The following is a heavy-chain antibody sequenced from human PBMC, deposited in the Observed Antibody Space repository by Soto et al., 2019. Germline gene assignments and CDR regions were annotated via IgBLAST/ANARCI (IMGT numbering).Heavy chain of an antibody. V-gene: IGHV3-9*01. CDR3: AKDTSSGGLAKGAFDI. Sequence: HPGGSLRLSCAASGFTFGDYAMHWVRQAPGKGLEWVSNINWNSGSIGYADSVKGRFTISRDNAKNSLYLQMNSVRAEDTALYYCAKDTSSGGLAKGAFDIWGQGTMVTV. D-gene: IGHD6-19*01. J-gene: IGHJ3*02. CDR1: GFTFGDYA. CDR2: INWNSGSI.